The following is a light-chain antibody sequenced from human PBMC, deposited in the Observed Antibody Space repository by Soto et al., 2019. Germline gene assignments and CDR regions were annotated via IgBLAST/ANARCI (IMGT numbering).Light chain of an antibody. CDR2: DAS. CDR1: QGISSA. V-gene: IGKV1D-13*01. J-gene: IGKJ5*01. Sequence: AIQLTQSPSSLSASVGDRVTITCRASQGISSALAWYQQKPGKAPELLIYDASSLESGVPSRFSGSGSGTDFTLTISSLQLVDFATYYCQQFYNYPITFGQGTRLEIK. CDR3: QQFYNYPIT.